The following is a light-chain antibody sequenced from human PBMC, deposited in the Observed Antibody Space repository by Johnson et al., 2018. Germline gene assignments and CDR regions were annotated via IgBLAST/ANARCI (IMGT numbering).Light chain of an antibody. J-gene: IGLJ1*01. CDR1: SSNIGNNY. CDR2: ENN. Sequence: QSVLTQPPSVSAAPGQKVTISCSGSSSNIGNNYVSWYQQLPGTAPKLLIYENNKRPSGIPDRFSGSKSGTSATLGITVLPTGDEADYYCGTWDSSLMAGNVFGTGTKVPVL. V-gene: IGLV1-51*02. CDR3: GTWDSSLMAGNV.